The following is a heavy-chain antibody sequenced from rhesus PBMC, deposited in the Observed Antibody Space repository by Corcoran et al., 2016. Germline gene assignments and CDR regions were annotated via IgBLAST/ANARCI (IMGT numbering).Heavy chain of an antibody. CDR3: ARGSDMVAAGT. V-gene: IGHV4S7*01. CDR1: GGSISSNYD. D-gene: IGHD6-25*01. Sequence: QVQLQESGPGLVKPSETLSLTCAVSGGSISSNYDWTWIRQHPGKGLEWIGYIYGTGGTTNYNPSIKSRVTIAKDTSKNQFSLELRSVTAADTAVYDCARGSDMVAAGTWGRGVLVTVSS. CDR2: IYGTGGTT. J-gene: IGHJ4*01.